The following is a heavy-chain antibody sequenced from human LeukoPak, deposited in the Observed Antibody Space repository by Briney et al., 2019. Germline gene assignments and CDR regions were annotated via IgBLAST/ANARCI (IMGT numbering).Heavy chain of an antibody. CDR1: GGSISSYY. D-gene: IGHD5-18*01. Sequence: SETLSLTCTVSGGSISSYYWSWIRQPPGKGLEWIGYIYYSGSTNYNPSLKSRVTISVDTSKNQFSLKLSSVTAADTAVYYSASAEYSYGQPLAAFDIWGQGTMVTVSS. V-gene: IGHV4-59*01. J-gene: IGHJ3*02. CDR2: IYYSGST. CDR3: ASAEYSYGQPLAAFDI.